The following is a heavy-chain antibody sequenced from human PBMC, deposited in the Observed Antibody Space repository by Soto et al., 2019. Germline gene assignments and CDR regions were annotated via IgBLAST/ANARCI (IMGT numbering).Heavy chain of an antibody. Sequence: GGSLRLSCAASGFTFSSYSMNWVRQAPGKGLEWVSSISSSSSYIYYADSVKGRFTISRDNAKNSLYLQMNSLRVEDTAVYYCARDPGYYDFWSGSGTDAFDIWGQGTMVTVSS. CDR3: ARDPGYYDFWSGSGTDAFDI. V-gene: IGHV3-21*01. J-gene: IGHJ3*02. CDR2: ISSSSSYI. D-gene: IGHD3-3*01. CDR1: GFTFSSYS.